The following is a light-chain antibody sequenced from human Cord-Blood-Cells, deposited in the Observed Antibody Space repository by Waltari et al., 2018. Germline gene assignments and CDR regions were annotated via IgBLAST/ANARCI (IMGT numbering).Light chain of an antibody. CDR2: SNN. V-gene: IGLV1-44*01. CDR1: SSNIGSKT. J-gene: IGLJ3*02. CDR3: AAWDDSLWV. Sequence: QPVLTQPPSASGTPGQRVTISCSGSSSNIGSKTVNWYQQLPGTAPKLLIYSNNQRPSGVPDRFSGSKSGNSASLAISGLQSEDEADYYCAAWDDSLWVFGGGTKLTVL.